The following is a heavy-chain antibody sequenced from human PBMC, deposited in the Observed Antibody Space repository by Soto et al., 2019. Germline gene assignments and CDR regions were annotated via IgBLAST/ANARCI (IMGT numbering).Heavy chain of an antibody. V-gene: IGHV3-33*01. CDR2: ICFDGSNE. Sequence: QVQLVESGGGVVQSGGSLRLSCAASGFNFNTYGMHWVRQAPGKGLEWVAVICFDGSNEYYADSVEGRFTISRDSSKRILYLQMNSLRVEDTAIYYCARDGPINAPPPSGTYRAFGYWGQGTRVSVS. D-gene: IGHD1-26*01. CDR3: ARDGPINAPPPSGTYRAFGY. J-gene: IGHJ4*02. CDR1: GFNFNTYG.